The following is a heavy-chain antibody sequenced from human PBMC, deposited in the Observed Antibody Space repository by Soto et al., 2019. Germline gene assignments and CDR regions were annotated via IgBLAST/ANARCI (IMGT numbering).Heavy chain of an antibody. V-gene: IGHV1-58*01. CDR3: AADVYDRSDVKDLGVS. D-gene: IGHD3-22*01. CDR2: TVVGSGNA. J-gene: IGHJ5*01. CDR1: GLTFTNSA. Sequence: GASVKGSCKGSGLTFTNSAVQWVRQARGQRLEWMGWTVVGSGNADYAQKFRERVTITRDMSTSTAYLELHSLRSEDTVVYYCAADVYDRSDVKDLGVSWG.